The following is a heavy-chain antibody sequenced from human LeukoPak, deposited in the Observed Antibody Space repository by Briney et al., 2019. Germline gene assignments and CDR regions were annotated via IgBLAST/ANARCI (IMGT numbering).Heavy chain of an antibody. CDR3: AIYGNTFNI. CDR2: IRYDRSYK. CDR1: GFTFSSYG. D-gene: IGHD2/OR15-2a*01. V-gene: IGHV3-30*02. Sequence: GGSLRLSCAASGFTFSSYGMHWVRQAPGKGLEWVSFIRYDRSYKFYADSVKGRFTISRDNSKNTVYLQMNSLRAEDAAVYYCAIYGNTFNIWGQETMVTVSS. J-gene: IGHJ3*02.